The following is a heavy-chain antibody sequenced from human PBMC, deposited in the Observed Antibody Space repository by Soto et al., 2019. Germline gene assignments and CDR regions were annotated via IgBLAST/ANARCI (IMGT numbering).Heavy chain of an antibody. D-gene: IGHD3-10*01. V-gene: IGHV3-7*01. J-gene: IGHJ6*02. CDR1: GFTFSNYW. CDR3: ARGFVWFGTPGYGMDV. CDR2: IKQDGSEK. Sequence: PGGSLRLSCAASGFTFSNYWMNWFRQAPGKGLEWVANIKQDGSEKYSVDSVKGRFTISRDNAKNSLYLQMNSLRAEDTAVYYCARGFVWFGTPGYGMDVWGQGTTVTVSS.